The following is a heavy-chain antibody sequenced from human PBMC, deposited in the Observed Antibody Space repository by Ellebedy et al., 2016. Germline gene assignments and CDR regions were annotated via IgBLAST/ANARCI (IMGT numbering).Heavy chain of an antibody. CDR1: GFTFSTYA. V-gene: IGHV3-23*01. Sequence: GESLKISXAASGFTFSTYAMTWVRQAPGKGLEWVSGLSNTGGSTHYADSVKGRFTISRDNSKDTLFLQMNSLRAEDTAVYYCAKGGGFNWNEIYYYYYAMDVWGQGTTVTVSS. CDR3: AKGGGFNWNEIYYYYYAMDV. D-gene: IGHD1-20*01. J-gene: IGHJ6*02. CDR2: LSNTGGST.